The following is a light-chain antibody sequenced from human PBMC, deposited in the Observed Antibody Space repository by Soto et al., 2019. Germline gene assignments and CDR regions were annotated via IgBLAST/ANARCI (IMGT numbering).Light chain of an antibody. Sequence: DIPMTQSPASLSASVGDRVTIPCQASQDISNHLNWYQQKPGKAPKLLIYDASNLETGVPSRFSGSGSGTDFTVTISSLQPEDFATYSCQQYYNLPITFGQGTRLEIK. CDR2: DAS. CDR3: QQYYNLPIT. V-gene: IGKV1-33*01. J-gene: IGKJ5*01. CDR1: QDISNH.